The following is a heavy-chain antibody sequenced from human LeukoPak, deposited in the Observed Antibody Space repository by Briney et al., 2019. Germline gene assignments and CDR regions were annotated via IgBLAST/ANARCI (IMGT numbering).Heavy chain of an antibody. Sequence: GGSLRLSCAASGFTFSSYGMHWVRQAPGKGLEWVAVISYDGSNKYYADSVKGRFTISRDNSKNTLYLQLNSLRPEDTAVYYCARDQLAYSGYDTLFDYWGQGSLVTVSS. CDR2: ISYDGSNK. V-gene: IGHV3-30*03. CDR1: GFTFSSYG. J-gene: IGHJ4*02. D-gene: IGHD5-12*01. CDR3: ARDQLAYSGYDTLFDY.